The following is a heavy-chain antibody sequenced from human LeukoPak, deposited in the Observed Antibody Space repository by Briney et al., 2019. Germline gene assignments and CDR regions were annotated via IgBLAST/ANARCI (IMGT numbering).Heavy chain of an antibody. CDR3: ARAAPYCGGDCYSSPFDY. V-gene: IGHV3-21*01. CDR2: ISGSSSYI. CDR1: GFTFSSYS. Sequence: GGSLRLSCAASGFTFSSYSMNWVRQAPGKGLEWVSSISGSSSYIYYADSVKGRFTISRDNAKNSLYLQMNSLRAEDTAVYYCARAAPYCGGDCYSSPFDYWGQGTLVTVSS. J-gene: IGHJ4*02. D-gene: IGHD2-21*02.